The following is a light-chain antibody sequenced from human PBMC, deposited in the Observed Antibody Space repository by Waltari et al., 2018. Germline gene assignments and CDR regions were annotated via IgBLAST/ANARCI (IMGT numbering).Light chain of an antibody. CDR1: SLRTFY. CDR3: SCRDSSGNVL. J-gene: IGLJ2*01. V-gene: IGLV3-19*01. Sequence: SSELTQDPAVSVALGQTVRITCQGDSLRTFYASWSQQKPGQAPVLVIYIKDTRPSGSPGRFSGSSSGNPASLTITGAQAEDEADYYCSCRDSSGNVLFGGGTKLTVL. CDR2: IKD.